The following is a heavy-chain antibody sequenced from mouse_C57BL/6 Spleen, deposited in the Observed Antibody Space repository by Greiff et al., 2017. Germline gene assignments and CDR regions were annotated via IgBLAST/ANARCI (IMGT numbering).Heavy chain of an antibody. CDR1: GYTFTSYW. CDR3: ARSGWDGYSWFAY. CDR2: IHPNSGST. Sequence: QVQLQQSGAELVKPGASVKLSCKASGYTFTSYWMHWVKQRPGQGLEWIGMIHPNSGSTNYNEKFKSKATLTVDKSSSTAYMQLSSLTSEDSAVYYCARSGWDGYSWFAYWGQGTLVTVSA. V-gene: IGHV1-64*01. J-gene: IGHJ3*01. D-gene: IGHD2-3*01.